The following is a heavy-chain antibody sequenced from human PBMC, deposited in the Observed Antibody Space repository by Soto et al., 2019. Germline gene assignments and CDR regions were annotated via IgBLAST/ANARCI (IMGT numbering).Heavy chain of an antibody. CDR2: ISSSSSYI. D-gene: IGHD5-12*01. J-gene: IGHJ4*02. V-gene: IGHV3-21*01. Sequence: EVQLVESGGGLVKPGGSLRLSCAASGFTFSSYSMNWVRQAPGKGLEWVSSISSSSSYIYYADSVKGRFTISRDNAKNSLYLQMNSLRAEDTAVYYCAREGDRSGYDFYPFSDYWGQGTLVTVSS. CDR3: AREGDRSGYDFYPFSDY. CDR1: GFTFSSYS.